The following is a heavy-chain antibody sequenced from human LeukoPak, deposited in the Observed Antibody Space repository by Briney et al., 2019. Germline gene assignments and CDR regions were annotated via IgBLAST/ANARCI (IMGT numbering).Heavy chain of an antibody. V-gene: IGHV4-38-2*02. CDR2: IYHSGST. J-gene: IGHJ3*02. CDR1: GHSISSGYY. CDR3: AGEYSSGSPTDAFDI. D-gene: IGHD6-19*01. Sequence: PSETLSLTCTVSGHSISSGYYWGWIRQPPGKGLEWIGSIYHSGSTYYNPSLKSRVTISVDTSKNQFSLKLSSVTAADTAVYYCAGEYSSGSPTDAFDIWGQGTMVTVSS.